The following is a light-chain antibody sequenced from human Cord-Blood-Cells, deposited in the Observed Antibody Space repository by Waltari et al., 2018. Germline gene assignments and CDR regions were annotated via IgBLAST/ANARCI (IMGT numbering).Light chain of an antibody. CDR2: DAS. V-gene: IGKV3-11*01. Sequence: EIVLTQSPATLSLSPGERATLSCRASQSVSSYLAWYQQNPGQAPRLLIYDASNRATGIPARFSGSGSGTDFTLTISRLEPEDFAVYYCQQRSNWPMYTFGQGTKLEIK. CDR3: QQRSNWPMYT. J-gene: IGKJ2*01. CDR1: QSVSSY.